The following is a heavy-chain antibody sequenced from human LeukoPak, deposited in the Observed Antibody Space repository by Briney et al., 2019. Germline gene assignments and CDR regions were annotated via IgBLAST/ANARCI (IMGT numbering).Heavy chain of an antibody. CDR1: GFTFSSYW. V-gene: IGHV3-7*03. Sequence: GGSLRLSCAASGFTFSSYWMSWVRQAPGKGLEWVANIKQDGSEKYYVDSVKGRFTISRDNAKNSLYLQMNSLRAEDTAVYYCARREYCSSTSCYAENGYYGMDVWGQGTTVTVSS. CDR2: IKQDGSEK. J-gene: IGHJ6*02. D-gene: IGHD2-2*01. CDR3: ARREYCSSTSCYAENGYYGMDV.